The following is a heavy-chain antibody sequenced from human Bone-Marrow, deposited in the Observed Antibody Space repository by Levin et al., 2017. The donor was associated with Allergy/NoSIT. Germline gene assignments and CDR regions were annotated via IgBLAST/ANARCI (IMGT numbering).Heavy chain of an antibody. Sequence: SETLSLTCAVYGGSFSGYCWSWIRQPPGKGLEWIGEINHSGSTNYNPSLKSRVTISVDTSKNQFSLKLSSVTAADTAVYYCASQRGGSGSYSLHYWGQGTLVTVSS. CDR3: ASQRGGSGSYSLHY. CDR1: GGSFSGYC. V-gene: IGHV4-34*01. J-gene: IGHJ4*02. D-gene: IGHD3-10*01. CDR2: INHSGST.